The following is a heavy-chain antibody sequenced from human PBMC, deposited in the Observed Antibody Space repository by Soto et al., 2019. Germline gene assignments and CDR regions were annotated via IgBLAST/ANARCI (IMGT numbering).Heavy chain of an antibody. Sequence: GESLKISCKGAGHIFSNYWIGWVREMPGKGLEWMGIIYPGDSDTRYSPSFQGQVTITVDKSINTPYLQWSRLKASDTAIYYCARQRLWGTRGYYYFENWGQGTLVTVSS. V-gene: IGHV5-51*01. CDR3: ARQRLWGTRGYYYFEN. CDR1: GHIFSNYW. J-gene: IGHJ4*02. CDR2: IYPGDSDT. D-gene: IGHD3-22*01.